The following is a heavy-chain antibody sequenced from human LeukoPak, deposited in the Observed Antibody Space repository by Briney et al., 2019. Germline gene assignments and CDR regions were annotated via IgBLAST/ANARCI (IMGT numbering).Heavy chain of an antibody. V-gene: IGHV3-23*01. Sequence: GGSLRLSCAASGFTFSSYAMSWVRQDPGKGLEWVSAVSGSGGSTYYADSVKGRFTISRDNSKNTLYLQMNSLRAEDTAVYYCANLYSSGWYYFDYWGQGTLVTVSS. CDR3: ANLYSSGWYYFDY. CDR2: VSGSGGST. D-gene: IGHD6-19*01. CDR1: GFTFSSYA. J-gene: IGHJ4*02.